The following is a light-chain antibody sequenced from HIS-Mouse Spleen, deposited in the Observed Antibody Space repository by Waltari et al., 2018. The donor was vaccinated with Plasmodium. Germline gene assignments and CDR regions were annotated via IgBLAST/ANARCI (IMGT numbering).Light chain of an antibody. V-gene: IGKV1D-8*02. J-gene: IGKJ1*01. CDR1: QGISSY. CDR2: AAS. CDR3: QQYYSFPQT. Sequence: ATWLIQSPSLLSASPADSVTLSCRMSQGISSYLDWYQQKPGKAPELLIYAASTLQSGVPSRFSGSGSGTDFTLTISCLQSEDFATYYCQQYYSFPQTFGQGTKVEIK.